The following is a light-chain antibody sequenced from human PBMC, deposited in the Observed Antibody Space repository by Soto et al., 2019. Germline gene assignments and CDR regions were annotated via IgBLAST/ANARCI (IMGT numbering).Light chain of an antibody. J-gene: IGKJ3*01. Sequence: DIQMTQSPSSLSASVGDRVTITCQASHDITSFLNWYQHKPGRAPKLLIYDASILEAGVPTRFSGSGSGTHFIFTISSLQPEDVATYYCQHCDYLPIFGPGTTVDFK. CDR3: QHCDYLPI. V-gene: IGKV1-33*01. CDR1: HDITSF. CDR2: DAS.